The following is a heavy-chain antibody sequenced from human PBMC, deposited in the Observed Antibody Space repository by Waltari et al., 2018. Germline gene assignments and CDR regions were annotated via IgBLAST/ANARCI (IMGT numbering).Heavy chain of an antibody. J-gene: IGHJ3*02. Sequence: QVQLVQSGAEVKKPGASVKVSCKASGYTFTSYGISCVRQAPGQGLEWMGWISAYNGNTNYAQKLQGRVTMTTDTSTSTAYMELRSLRSDDTAVYYCARTDYDFWSGYPGSAFDIWGQGTMATVSS. V-gene: IGHV1-18*01. D-gene: IGHD3-3*01. CDR2: ISAYNGNT. CDR3: ARTDYDFWSGYPGSAFDI. CDR1: GYTFTSYG.